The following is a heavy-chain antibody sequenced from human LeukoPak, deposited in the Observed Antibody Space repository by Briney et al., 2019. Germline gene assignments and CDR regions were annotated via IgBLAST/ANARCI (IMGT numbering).Heavy chain of an antibody. Sequence: AGGSLRLSCAASGFTFSSYWMHWVRQAPGKGLVWVSRINTDGSSTSYADSVKGRFTISRDNAKNTLYLQMNSLRAEDTAVYYCAKLTRNHDDSSGYYYRPDAFDIWGQGTMVTVSS. J-gene: IGHJ3*02. D-gene: IGHD3-22*01. CDR1: GFTFSSYW. V-gene: IGHV3-74*01. CDR3: AKLTRNHDDSSGYYYRPDAFDI. CDR2: INTDGSST.